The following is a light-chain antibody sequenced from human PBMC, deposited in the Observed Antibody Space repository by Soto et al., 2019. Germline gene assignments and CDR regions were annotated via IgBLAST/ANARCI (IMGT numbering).Light chain of an antibody. Sequence: QAVVTQPASVSGSPGQSVTISCTGTSSDVGGYISWYQQHPGKAPKLMIFEVTNRPSGVSIRFSGSKSGNTASLTISGLQAEDEADYYCSSYTSSSTVFGGGTKLTVL. CDR3: SSYTSSSTV. J-gene: IGLJ3*02. CDR1: SSDVGGY. CDR2: EVT. V-gene: IGLV2-14*01.